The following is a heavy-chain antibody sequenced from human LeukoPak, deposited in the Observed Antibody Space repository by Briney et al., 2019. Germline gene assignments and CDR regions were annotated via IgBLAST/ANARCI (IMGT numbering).Heavy chain of an antibody. D-gene: IGHD2-2*01. CDR3: ASMPSTEIYYFYYMDV. J-gene: IGHJ6*03. CDR2: ISANAVST. V-gene: IGHV3-23*01. CDR1: RFTFSSYT. Sequence: GGSLRLSCADSRFTFSSYTMNWVRQAPGKGLEWVSGISANAVSTYYADSVKGRFTISRDNSKNTLYLHMDRLRTEDTAVYYCASMPSTEIYYFYYMDVWGKGTTVTVSS.